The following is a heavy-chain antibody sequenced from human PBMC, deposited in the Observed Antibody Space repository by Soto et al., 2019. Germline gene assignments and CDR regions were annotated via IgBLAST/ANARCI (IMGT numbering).Heavy chain of an antibody. D-gene: IGHD3-9*01. CDR2: ISDSGSS. V-gene: IGHV4-31*03. Sequence: QVQLQESGPGLVKPSQTLTLTCTVSGGSISSGSFYWSWIRQHPGKGMEWIGHISDSGSSYYDQSLECRVTISVDKSNNQFSLKLSAVTAADTAVYFCTRTTFYDIFTAYYSLFDYWGQGTLVTVSS. CDR3: TRTTFYDIFTAYYSLFDY. J-gene: IGHJ4*02. CDR1: GGSISSGSFY.